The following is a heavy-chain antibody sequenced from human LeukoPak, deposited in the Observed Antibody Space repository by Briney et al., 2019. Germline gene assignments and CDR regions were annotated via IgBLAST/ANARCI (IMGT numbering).Heavy chain of an antibody. J-gene: IGHJ4*02. CDR2: IYPGDSDT. CDR1: GYNFSSYW. CDR3: ARHDGDYVDY. V-gene: IGHV5-51*01. D-gene: IGHD4-17*01. Sequence: GESLKISCKGSGYNFSSYWIGWVRQMPGKGLEWMGIIYPGDSDTKYNPSFQGQVTISADKSISTAFLQWSGLKASDTAMYYCARHDGDYVDYWGQGTLVTVSS.